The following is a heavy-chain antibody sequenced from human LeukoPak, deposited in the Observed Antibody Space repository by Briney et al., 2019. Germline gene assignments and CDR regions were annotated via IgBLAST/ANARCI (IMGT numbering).Heavy chain of an antibody. D-gene: IGHD6-13*01. CDR1: GGSFSGYY. J-gene: IGHJ5*02. CDR2: INHSGST. CDR3: ARVLGYSSSWYPGLHNWFDP. Sequence: SETLSLTCAVYGGSFSGYYWSWIRRPPGKGLEWIGEINHSGSTNYNPSLKSRVTISVDTSKNQFSLKLSSVTAADTAVYYCARVLGYSSSWYPGLHNWFDPWGQGTLVTVSS. V-gene: IGHV4-34*01.